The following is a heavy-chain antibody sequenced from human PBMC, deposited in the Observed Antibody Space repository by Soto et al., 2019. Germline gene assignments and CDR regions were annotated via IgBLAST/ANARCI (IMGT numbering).Heavy chain of an antibody. CDR3: ARGGSNWNELSDY. J-gene: IGHJ4*02. D-gene: IGHD1-1*01. V-gene: IGHV3-9*01. Sequence: EVQLVESGGGLVQPGRSLRLSCAASGFTFDDSAMHWVSQAPGKGLEWVSGITRNSGSIGYADSVKGRFTTSRDNARNSLFLQMTSLKVEDTAFYYCARGGSNWNELSDYWGQGTLVTVSS. CDR2: ITRNSGSI. CDR1: GFTFDDSA.